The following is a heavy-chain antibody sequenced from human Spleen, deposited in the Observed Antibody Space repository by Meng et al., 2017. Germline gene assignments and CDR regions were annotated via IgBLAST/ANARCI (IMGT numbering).Heavy chain of an antibody. CDR3: ARDRIVSWSGWYGDFDY. CDR1: GGSISSYY. V-gene: IGHV4-4*07. CDR2: IYTSGST. Sequence: SETLSLTCTVSGGSISSYYWSWIRQPAGKGLEWIGRIYTSGSTNYNPSLKSRVTMSLDTSKNQFSLKLNSVTAADTAVYYCARDRIVSWSGWYGDFDYWGQGTLVTVSS. J-gene: IGHJ4*02. D-gene: IGHD6-19*01.